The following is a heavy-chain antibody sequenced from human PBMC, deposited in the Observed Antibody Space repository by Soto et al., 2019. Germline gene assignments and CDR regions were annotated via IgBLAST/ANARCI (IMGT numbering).Heavy chain of an antibody. J-gene: IGHJ4*02. CDR1: GGSMSSHY. V-gene: IGHV4-59*11. D-gene: IGHD3-16*01. CDR2: ISYSGST. Sequence: XGTLSLTFTVSGGSMSSHYWTWLRQPPGKGLEWIGYISYSGSTYYNPSLKSRVTSSADTSRNQFSLKLSSVIAADTAVYYCARADPDASVGYWGQGTLVTVSS. CDR3: ARADPDASVGY.